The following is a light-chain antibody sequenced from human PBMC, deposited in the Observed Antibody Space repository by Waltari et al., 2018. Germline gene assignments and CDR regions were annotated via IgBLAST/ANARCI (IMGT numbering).Light chain of an antibody. Sequence: QSALTQPPSASGPPGQSVTISCSGTSSAAGDNMHFSWYQQYQGKAPKVIIHDVYRRPSGVPDRFSGSKSGNTASLTVSGLQAEDEADYYCSSFVGTNSFVFGTGTKVTVL. CDR2: DVY. J-gene: IGLJ1*01. CDR1: SSAAGDNMH. CDR3: SSFVGTNSFV. V-gene: IGLV2-8*01.